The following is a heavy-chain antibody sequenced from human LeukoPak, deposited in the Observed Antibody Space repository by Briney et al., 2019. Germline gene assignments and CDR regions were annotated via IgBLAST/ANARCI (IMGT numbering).Heavy chain of an antibody. V-gene: IGHV4-39*07. CDR2: FYYSGRT. J-gene: IGHJ4*02. CDR1: GGSISNSAYH. CDR3: GRVDYDLTFDL. Sequence: SETLSLTCTVSGGSISNSAYHWGWIRQPPGKGLEWIGSFYYSGRTYYNPSLKSRVTISVDTSKNQFSLRLSSVTAADTAMYYCGRVDYDLTFDLWGQGTLVTVSS. D-gene: IGHD3-22*01.